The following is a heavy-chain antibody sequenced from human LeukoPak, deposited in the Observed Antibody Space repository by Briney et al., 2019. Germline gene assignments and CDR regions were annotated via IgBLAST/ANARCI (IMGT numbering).Heavy chain of an antibody. Sequence: ASVKVSCKASGGTFSSYAISWVRQAPGQGLEWMGWMNPNSGNTGYAQKFQGRVTMTRNTSISTAYMELSSLRSEDTAVYYCARSVPKKRVVPAHDYMDVWGKGTTVTVSS. V-gene: IGHV1-8*02. D-gene: IGHD2-2*01. CDR2: MNPNSGNT. CDR3: ARSVPKKRVVPAHDYMDV. J-gene: IGHJ6*03. CDR1: GGTFSSYA.